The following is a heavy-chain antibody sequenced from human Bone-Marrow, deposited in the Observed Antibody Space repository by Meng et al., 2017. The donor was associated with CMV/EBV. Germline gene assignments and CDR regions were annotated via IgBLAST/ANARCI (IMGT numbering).Heavy chain of an antibody. CDR1: GFTFSSFS. CDR2: ISSSSIYI. CDR3: ARRITIFGVVRGFGMDV. V-gene: IGHV3-21*01. Sequence: ESLKISCASSGFTFSSFSMNWVRQAPGKGLEWVSSISSSSIYIYYADSVKGRFTISRDNDKNSLYLQMNSLRAEDTAVYYCARRITIFGVVRGFGMDVWGQGTTVTVS. D-gene: IGHD3-3*01. J-gene: IGHJ6*02.